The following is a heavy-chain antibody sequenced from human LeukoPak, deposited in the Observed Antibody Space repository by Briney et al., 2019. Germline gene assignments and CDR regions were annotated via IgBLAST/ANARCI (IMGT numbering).Heavy chain of an antibody. CDR1: GFTVSSNY. CDR3: ARRRSIAAAPLDY. CDR2: IKQDGSEK. D-gene: IGHD6-13*01. J-gene: IGHJ4*02. V-gene: IGHV3-7*01. Sequence: GGSLRLSCAASGFTVSSNYMSWVRQAPGKGLEWVANIKQDGSEKYYVDSVKGRFTISRDNAKNSLYLQMNSLRAEDTAVYYCARRRSIAAAPLDYWGQGTLVTVSS.